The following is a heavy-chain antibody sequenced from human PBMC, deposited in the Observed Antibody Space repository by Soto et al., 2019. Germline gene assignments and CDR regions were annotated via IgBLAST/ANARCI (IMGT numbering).Heavy chain of an antibody. CDR3: ARRKERSGPNYFDY. V-gene: IGHV1-8*01. D-gene: IGHD6-25*01. J-gene: IGHJ4*02. Sequence: QVQLVQSGAEVKKPGASVKVSCKDSGYTFTTYDINWVRQAPGQGLEWMGWMNPYTGKAGYAQKFQGRVTMTRDNSISTAYMELSGLRSEDTAVYYCARRKERSGPNYFDYWGQGTLVTVSS. CDR1: GYTFTTYD. CDR2: MNPYTGKA.